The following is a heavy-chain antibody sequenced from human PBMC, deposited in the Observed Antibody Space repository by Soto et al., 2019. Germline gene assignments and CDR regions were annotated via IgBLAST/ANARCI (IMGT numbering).Heavy chain of an antibody. CDR1: GFTFNSYA. J-gene: IGHJ6*02. Sequence: QVQLVESGGGVVQPGRSMRLSCAASGFTFNSYAMHWVRQAPGKGLEWVAVISYDGSNKYYADSVKGRFTISRDNSKNSLYLEMNSLRAEDTAVYYCASLYYYDSSGYNEYYYYYGMDVWGQGTTVTVSS. CDR3: ASLYYYDSSGYNEYYYYYGMDV. V-gene: IGHV3-30-3*01. CDR2: ISYDGSNK. D-gene: IGHD3-22*01.